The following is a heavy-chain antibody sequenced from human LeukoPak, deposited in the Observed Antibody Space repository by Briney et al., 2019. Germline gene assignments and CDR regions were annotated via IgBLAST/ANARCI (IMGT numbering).Heavy chain of an antibody. J-gene: IGHJ4*02. CDR3: ARELGSGYYRYFDY. D-gene: IGHD3-22*01. CDR2: INPNSGGT. V-gene: IGHV1-2*02. Sequence: ATVKVSCKASGYTFTSYYIHWVRPAPGQGRWWMGWINPNSGGTNFAQTFQGRVSMTRDTSISTAYMEQSRLRSDDTAVYYCARELGSGYYRYFDYWGQGTLVTVSS. CDR1: GYTFTSYY.